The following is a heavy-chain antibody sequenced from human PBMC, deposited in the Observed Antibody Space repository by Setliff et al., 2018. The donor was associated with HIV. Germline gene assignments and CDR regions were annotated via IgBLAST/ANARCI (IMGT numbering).Heavy chain of an antibody. J-gene: IGHJ4*02. CDR3: ARDYYGSGSYFILDY. CDR2: ISAYNGNT. Sequence: KVSCKASGYTFPSYGMSWVRQAPGQGLEWMGWISAYNGNTHYAQKLQGRVTMTTDTSTSTAYMELRSLRSDDTAVYYCARDYYGSGSYFILDYWGPGTLVTVSS. V-gene: IGHV1-18*01. D-gene: IGHD3-10*01. CDR1: GYTFPSYG.